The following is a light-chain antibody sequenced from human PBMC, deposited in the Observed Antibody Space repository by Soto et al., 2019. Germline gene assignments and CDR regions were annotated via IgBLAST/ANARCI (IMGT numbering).Light chain of an antibody. Sequence: DIQMTQTPSSQSATVGDRVTITCRASQSISSYLNWYQQKPGKAPKFLIYAASSLQSGVPSRFSGSGSGTDFTLTISSLQPEDFATYYCQQSYSRPITFGQGARLEIK. J-gene: IGKJ5*01. CDR2: AAS. CDR3: QQSYSRPIT. CDR1: QSISSY. V-gene: IGKV1-39*01.